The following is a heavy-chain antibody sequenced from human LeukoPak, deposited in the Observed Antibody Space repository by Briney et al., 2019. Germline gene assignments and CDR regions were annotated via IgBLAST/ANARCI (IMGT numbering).Heavy chain of an antibody. V-gene: IGHV4-4*07. J-gene: IGHJ6*03. CDR3: ARDSAWISGWDYYYYMDV. Sequence: SETLSLTCTVSGGSISSYYWSWIRQPAGKGLEWIGRIYTSGSTNYNPSLQSRVTMSVDTAKNQFSLKLSSVTAADTAVYYCARDSAWISGWDYYYYMDVWGKGTTVTISS. CDR2: IYTSGST. D-gene: IGHD6-19*01. CDR1: GGSISSYY.